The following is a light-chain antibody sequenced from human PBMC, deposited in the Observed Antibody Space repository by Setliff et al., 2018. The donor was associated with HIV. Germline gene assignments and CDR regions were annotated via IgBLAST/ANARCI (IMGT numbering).Light chain of an antibody. J-gene: IGLJ1*01. Sequence: QSVLTQPPSASGTPGQRVTISCSGNSSNIGSNTVNWYQQLPGTAPKLLIYRNNQRPSGVPDRFSGSKSGTSASLAISGLQSEDEADYYCAAWDDSLNGYVFGTGTKVTVL. V-gene: IGLV1-44*01. CDR1: SSNIGSNT. CDR2: RNN. CDR3: AAWDDSLNGYV.